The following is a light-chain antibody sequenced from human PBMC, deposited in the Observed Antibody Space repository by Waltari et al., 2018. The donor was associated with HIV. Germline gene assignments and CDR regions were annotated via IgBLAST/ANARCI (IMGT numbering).Light chain of an antibody. J-gene: IGLJ2*01. Sequence: QSALTQTASVSGSPGQAITISCTGTSSDVGGSNYISWYQQHPGKAPKLMIYHVSNRPSGVSNRFSGSKSGNTASLTISGLQAEDEADYYCTSYTSSNTLVIFGGGTKLTVL. CDR2: HVS. CDR1: SSDVGGSNY. CDR3: TSYTSSNTLVI. V-gene: IGLV2-14*03.